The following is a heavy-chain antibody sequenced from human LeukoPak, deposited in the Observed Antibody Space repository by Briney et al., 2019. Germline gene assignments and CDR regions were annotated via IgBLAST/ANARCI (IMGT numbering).Heavy chain of an antibody. D-gene: IGHD6-19*01. Sequence: SETLSLTCTVSGGTLRSYYWSWIRQPAGKGLELIGRIFTSGSTNYNPSLKSRVTISVDKSKNHFSLKLSSVTAADTAVYYCPRGIPVAGTQFYYYYMDVWGKGTTVTVSS. CDR3: PRGIPVAGTQFYYYYMDV. CDR2: IFTSGST. V-gene: IGHV4-4*07. CDR1: GGTLRSYY. J-gene: IGHJ6*03.